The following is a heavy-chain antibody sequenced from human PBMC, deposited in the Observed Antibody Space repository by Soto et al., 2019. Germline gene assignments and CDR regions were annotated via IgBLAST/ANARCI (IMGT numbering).Heavy chain of an antibody. V-gene: IGHV1-3*01. CDR1: GYTFTSYA. CDR3: ARDPILLLLGDLSREYDYYGMDV. J-gene: IGHJ6*02. D-gene: IGHD3-16*02. CDR2: INDGNGNT. Sequence: ASVKVSCKASGYTFTSYAMHWVRQAPGQRLEWMGWINDGNGNTKYSQEFQGRVPITRDTSASTAYMELSSLRSEDTAVYYCARDPILLLLGDLSREYDYYGMDVWAQGTTVTVPS.